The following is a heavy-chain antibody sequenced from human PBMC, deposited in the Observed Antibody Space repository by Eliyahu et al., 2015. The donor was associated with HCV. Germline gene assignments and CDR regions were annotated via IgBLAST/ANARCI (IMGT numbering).Heavy chain of an antibody. D-gene: IGHD2-21*02. Sequence: QVQLVESGGGVVQPGRSLRLSCEASGFRFSSYGXNSRQAPGKGLEWLAGIWYDGSEKYYSDSVKGRLTISRDNSKNTLYLQMNSLTAEDTAIYYCARDPVTYCSGGDCNSRWFDPWGQGTLVTVSS. CDR2: IWYDGSEK. CDR1: GFRFSSYG. J-gene: IGHJ5*02. CDR3: ARDPVTYCSGGDCNSRWFDP. V-gene: IGHV3-33*08.